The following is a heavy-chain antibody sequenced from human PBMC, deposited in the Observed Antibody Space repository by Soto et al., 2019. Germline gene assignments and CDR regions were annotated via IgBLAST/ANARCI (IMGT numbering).Heavy chain of an antibody. J-gene: IGHJ4*02. Sequence: QVQLVQSGAEVKKPGASVKVSCKASGYTFTSYEINWVRQATGQGLEWMGWMNTNSGDTGYAQKLQGRVTMTTNTSISTAYMERSTLRSEDTDSYYCGRGELLWFGVRLRWGQGTLVAVSS. V-gene: IGHV1-8*01. D-gene: IGHD3-10*01. CDR2: MNTNSGDT. CDR1: GYTFTSYE. CDR3: GRGELLWFGVRLR.